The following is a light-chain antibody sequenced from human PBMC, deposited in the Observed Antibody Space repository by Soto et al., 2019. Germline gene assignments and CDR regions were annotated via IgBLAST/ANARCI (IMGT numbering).Light chain of an antibody. CDR2: NVY. V-gene: IGLV2-14*03. CDR1: NSDVGSYNY. J-gene: IGLJ1*01. CDR3: CSYTTSDTRV. Sequence: QSALTQPASVSGSPGQSITISCTGTNSDVGSYNYVSWHQQHPGKAPKLMIYNVYDRPSGISNRFSGSKSGNTASLTISGLQGEDEADYYCCSYTTSDTRVFGTGTKLTVL.